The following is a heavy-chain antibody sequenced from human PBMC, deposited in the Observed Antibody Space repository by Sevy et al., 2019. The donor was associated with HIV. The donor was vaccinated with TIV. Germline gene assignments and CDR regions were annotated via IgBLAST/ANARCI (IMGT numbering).Heavy chain of an antibody. CDR1: GFTFSNYY. V-gene: IGHV3-23*01. Sequence: GGSLRLSCVASGFTFSNYYMSWVRQAPGKGLEWVSVISDSGGYTSYTDSVKGRFTISRDNSKNKLYLQMNSLRVEDTAIYYCANRAGPIFDNWGQGTLVTVSS. CDR3: ANRAGPIFDN. D-gene: IGHD6-19*01. J-gene: IGHJ4*02. CDR2: ISDSGGYT.